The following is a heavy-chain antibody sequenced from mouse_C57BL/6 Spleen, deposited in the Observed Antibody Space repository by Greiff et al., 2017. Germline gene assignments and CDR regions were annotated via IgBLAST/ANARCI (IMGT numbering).Heavy chain of an antibody. D-gene: IGHD1-1*01. CDR3: ASWVYYGSSAFAY. CDR2: IYPGDGDT. CDR1: GYAFSSSW. J-gene: IGHJ3*01. Sequence: VQLQQSGPELVKPGASVKISCKASGYAFSSSWMNWVKQRPGEGLEWIGRIYPGDGDTNYNGKFKGKATLTADKSSSTAFMQLSSLASEDSAVYFCASWVYYGSSAFAYWGQGTLGTVSA. V-gene: IGHV1-82*01.